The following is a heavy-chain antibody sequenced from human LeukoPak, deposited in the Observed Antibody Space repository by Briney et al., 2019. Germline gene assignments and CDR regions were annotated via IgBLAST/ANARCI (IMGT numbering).Heavy chain of an antibody. V-gene: IGHV3-30*03. CDR3: ARVGVWKDYYDSSGYYYFDY. Sequence: GGSLRLSCAASGFTFSSYGMHWVRQAPGKGLEWVAVISYDGSNKYYADSVKGRFTISRDNSKNTLYLQMNSLRAEDTAVYYCARVGVWKDYYDSSGYYYFDYWGQGTLVTVSS. D-gene: IGHD3-22*01. J-gene: IGHJ4*02. CDR2: ISYDGSNK. CDR1: GFTFSSYG.